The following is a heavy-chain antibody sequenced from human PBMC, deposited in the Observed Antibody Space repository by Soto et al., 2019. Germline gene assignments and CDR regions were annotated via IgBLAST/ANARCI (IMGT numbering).Heavy chain of an antibody. CDR1: GFTFSSYA. D-gene: IGHD6-13*01. CDR2: ISGSGGST. V-gene: IGHV3-23*01. Sequence: GGSLRLSCAASGFTFSSYAMSWVRQAPGKGLEWVSAISGSGGSTYYGDSVKGRFTISRDNSKNTLYLQMNSLRAEDTAVYYCAKDSASSSWYGNYWGQGTLVTVSS. CDR3: AKDSASSSWYGNY. J-gene: IGHJ4*02.